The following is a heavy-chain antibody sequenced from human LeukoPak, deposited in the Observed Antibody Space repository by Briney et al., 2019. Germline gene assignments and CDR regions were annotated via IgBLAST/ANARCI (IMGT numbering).Heavy chain of an antibody. Sequence: GGSLRLSCAASAFTFRSYAMIWVRQAPGKGLEWVSTVSGSGGSTYYADSVKGRFTISRDNSNNTLYLQMNGLIAEDTAVYYCAKGAASRGYTYVANWGQGTLVTVSS. CDR1: AFTFRSYA. CDR3: AKGAASRGYTYVAN. V-gene: IGHV3-23*01. CDR2: VSGSGGST. J-gene: IGHJ4*02. D-gene: IGHD5-18*01.